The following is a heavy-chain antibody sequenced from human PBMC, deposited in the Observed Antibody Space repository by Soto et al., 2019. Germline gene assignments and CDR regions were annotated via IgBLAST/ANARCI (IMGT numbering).Heavy chain of an antibody. CDR2: ISSDGSNR. D-gene: IGHD1-1*01. CDR1: GFIFSSYA. CDR3: AKGTWNLAHTDYFDF. J-gene: IGHJ4*02. Sequence: QVQLVESGGGVVQPGRSLRLSCAASGFIFSSYAMHWVRQAPGKGLEWVAVISSDGSNRYYADSVGGRFTISRDNSENTVYLHMSSLTGDDTAVFYCAKGTWNLAHTDYFDFWGQGTLVTVSS. V-gene: IGHV3-30-3*01.